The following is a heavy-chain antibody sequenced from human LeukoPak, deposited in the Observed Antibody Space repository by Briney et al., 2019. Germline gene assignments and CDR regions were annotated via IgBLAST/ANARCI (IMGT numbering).Heavy chain of an antibody. CDR2: ISYDGSNK. J-gene: IGHJ3*02. V-gene: IGHV3-30-3*01. CDR3: AKDYDILTGFDAFDI. CDR1: GFTFSSYA. D-gene: IGHD3-9*01. Sequence: PRGSLRLSCAASGFTFSSYAMHWVRQAPGKGLEWVAVISYDGSNKYYADSVKGRFTISRDNSKNTLYLQMNSLRAEDTAVYYCAKDYDILTGFDAFDIWGQGTMVTVSS.